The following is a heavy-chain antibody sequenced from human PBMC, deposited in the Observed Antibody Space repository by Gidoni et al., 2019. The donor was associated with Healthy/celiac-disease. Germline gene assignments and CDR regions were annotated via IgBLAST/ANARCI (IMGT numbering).Heavy chain of an antibody. J-gene: IGHJ3*02. CDR1: GFTFSSYS. D-gene: IGHD3-16*02. Sequence: EVQLVESGGGLVKPGGSLRLSCAASGFTFSSYSMNWVRQAPGKGLEWVSSISSSSSYIYYADSVKGRFTISRDNAKNSLYLQMNSLRAEDTAVYYCARGSTPPAGYDYVWGSYRHDAFDIWGQGTMVTVSS. CDR3: ARGSTPPAGYDYVWGSYRHDAFDI. CDR2: ISSSSSYI. V-gene: IGHV3-21*01.